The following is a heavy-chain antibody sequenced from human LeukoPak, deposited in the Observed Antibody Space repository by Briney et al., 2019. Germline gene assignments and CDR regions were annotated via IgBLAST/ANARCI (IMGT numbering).Heavy chain of an antibody. J-gene: IGHJ4*02. Sequence: SETLSLTCTVSGGSISSYYWSWIRQPPGKGLEWIGYIYYSGSTNYNPSLKSRVTISVDTSKNQFSLKLSSVTAADTAVYYCARRFDYWGQGTLVTVSS. CDR2: IYYSGST. V-gene: IGHV4-59*08. CDR1: GGSISSYY. CDR3: ARRFDY.